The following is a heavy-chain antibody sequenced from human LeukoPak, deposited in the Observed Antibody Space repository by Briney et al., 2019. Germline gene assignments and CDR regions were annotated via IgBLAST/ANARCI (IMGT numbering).Heavy chain of an antibody. J-gene: IGHJ5*02. CDR1: GFTFHTSA. Sequence: SVKASCKASGFTFHTSAMQWVRQARGQRLEWIGWIVLGSGNTVYSHKFHDRVIITRDMSTSTVYMELDSLGSEDTAVYYCAAQRGASLHDFWSTRLFDPWGQGTLVTVSS. D-gene: IGHD3-3*01. CDR2: IVLGSGNT. V-gene: IGHV1-58*02. CDR3: AAQRGASLHDFWSTRLFDP.